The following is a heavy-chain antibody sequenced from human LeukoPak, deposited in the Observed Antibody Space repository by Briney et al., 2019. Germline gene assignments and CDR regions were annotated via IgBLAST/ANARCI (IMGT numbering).Heavy chain of an antibody. V-gene: IGHV3-20*04. CDR1: GFTFDDYG. CDR2: MNWNGGST. J-gene: IGHJ4*02. CDR3: ASVGGYDSVAHPFVSDC. D-gene: IGHD5-12*01. Sequence: GGSLRLSCAASGFTFDDYGMSWVRHAPAKGLEWVSGMNWNGGSTAYADSVKRRFTIPRDNAKNCLYLQMNSPGAEDTALYYCASVGGYDSVAHPFVSDCWGQGTLVTVSS.